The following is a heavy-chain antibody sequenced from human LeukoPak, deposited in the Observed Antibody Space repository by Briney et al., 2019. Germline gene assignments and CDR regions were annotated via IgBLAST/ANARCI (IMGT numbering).Heavy chain of an antibody. CDR2: IYYSGST. D-gene: IGHD3-22*01. CDR1: GGSISSYY. J-gene: IGHJ4*02. V-gene: IGHV4-59*01. CDR3: ARDGDYYDSSGYCFDY. Sequence: SETLSLTCTVSGGSISSYYWSWLRQPPGKGLEWIGYIYYSGSTNYNPSLKSRVTISVDTSKNQFSLKLSSVTAADTAVYYCARDGDYYDSSGYCFDYWGQGTLVTVSS.